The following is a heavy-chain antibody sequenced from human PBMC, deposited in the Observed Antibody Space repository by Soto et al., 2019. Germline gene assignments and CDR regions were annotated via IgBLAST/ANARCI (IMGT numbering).Heavy chain of an antibody. CDR1: GFTFSSYA. CDR3: AGSLRSLNDY. V-gene: IGHV3-23*01. J-gene: IGHJ4*02. D-gene: IGHD2-15*01. CDR2: ISGSGGST. Sequence: EVQLLESGGGLVQPGGSLRLSCAASGFTFSSYAMSWVRQAPGKGLEWVSAISGSGGSTYYADSVKGRFTISGDNSKNTLYLQMNSLRAEDTAVYYWAGSLRSLNDYWGQGTLVTVSS.